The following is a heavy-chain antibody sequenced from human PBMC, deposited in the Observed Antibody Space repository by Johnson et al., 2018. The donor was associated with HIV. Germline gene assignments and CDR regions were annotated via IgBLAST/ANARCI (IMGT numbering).Heavy chain of an antibody. CDR1: GFTFISYA. Sequence: QVQLVESGGGVVQPGRSLRLSCAASGFTFISYAMHWVRQAPGKGLEWVAVISYDGSNKFYADSVKGRFTISRDNSKNTLYLQMNSLRHEDTAVYYCARDQGELRRTHAFDIWGQGTMVTVS. CDR2: ISYDGSNK. CDR3: ARDQGELRRTHAFDI. V-gene: IGHV3-30*04. J-gene: IGHJ3*02. D-gene: IGHD1-14*01.